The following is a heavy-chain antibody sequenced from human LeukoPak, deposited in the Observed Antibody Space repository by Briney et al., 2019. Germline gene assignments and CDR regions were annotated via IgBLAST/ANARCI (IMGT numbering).Heavy chain of an antibody. J-gene: IGHJ4*02. V-gene: IGHV1-69*13. CDR2: IIPIFGTA. D-gene: IGHD6-19*01. Sequence: GASVKVSCKASGGTFSSYAISWVRQAPGQGLEWMGGIIPIFGTANYAQKFQGRVTITADESTSTAYMELSSLRSEDTAVYYCARTGWGYSDLYYFDYWGQGTLVTVSS. CDR1: GGTFSSYA. CDR3: ARTGWGYSDLYYFDY.